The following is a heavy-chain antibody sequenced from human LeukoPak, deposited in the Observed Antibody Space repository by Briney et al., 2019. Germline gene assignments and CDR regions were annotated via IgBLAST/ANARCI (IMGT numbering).Heavy chain of an antibody. V-gene: IGHV4-34*01. Sequence: SETLSLPCAVYGGSFSGYYWSWIRQPPGKGLEWIGEINHSGSTNYNPSLKSRVTISVDTSKNQFSLKLSSVTAADTAVYYCARVPMVRGVIFDYWGQGTLVTVSS. D-gene: IGHD3-10*01. CDR3: ARVPMVRGVIFDY. J-gene: IGHJ4*02. CDR1: GGSFSGYY. CDR2: INHSGST.